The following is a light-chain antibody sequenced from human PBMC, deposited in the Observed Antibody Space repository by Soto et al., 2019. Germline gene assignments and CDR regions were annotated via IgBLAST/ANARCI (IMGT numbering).Light chain of an antibody. CDR1: QDISTS. J-gene: IGKJ5*01. CDR3: QQRSDWPEVT. Sequence: DIQMTQSPSSLSASVGDRVTITCRASQDISTSLAWYQQKPGKVPNLLIYGASTLQSGVPSRFSGSGSGTDFTLTISSLEPDDFAVYYCQQRSDWPEVTFGQGTRLEIK. V-gene: IGKV1-27*01. CDR2: GAS.